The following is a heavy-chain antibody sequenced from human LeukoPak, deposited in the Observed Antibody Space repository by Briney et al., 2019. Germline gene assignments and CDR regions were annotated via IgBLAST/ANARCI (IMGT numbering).Heavy chain of an antibody. CDR1: GYTFTGYY. CDR2: INPNSGGT. Sequence: ASVKVSCKASGYTFTGYYMHWVGQAPGQGREGMGRINPNSGGTNYAQKFQGRVTMTRDTSISTAYMELSRLRSDDTAVYYCARERGSSWRYYYMDVWGKGTTVTVSS. CDR3: ARERGSSWRYYYMDV. V-gene: IGHV1-2*06. D-gene: IGHD6-13*01. J-gene: IGHJ6*03.